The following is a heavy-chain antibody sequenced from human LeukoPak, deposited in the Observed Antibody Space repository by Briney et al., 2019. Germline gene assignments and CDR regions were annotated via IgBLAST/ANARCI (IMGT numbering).Heavy chain of an antibody. CDR1: GGSITSGRFY. D-gene: IGHD1-20*01. Sequence: TLSLTCTLSGGSITSGRFYWTWLRQHPQRGLEWIGYVSYSGSTNYNSSLKSRLTISADTSKNQFYLRLTSVTAADTAVYFCARDPRGDITGTTFDRWGQGTLVTVSS. V-gene: IGHV4-31*03. CDR3: ARDPRGDITGTTFDR. J-gene: IGHJ5*02. CDR2: VSYSGST.